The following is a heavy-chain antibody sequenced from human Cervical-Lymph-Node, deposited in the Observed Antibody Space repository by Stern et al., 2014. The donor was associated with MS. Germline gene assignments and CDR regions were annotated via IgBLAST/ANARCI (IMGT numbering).Heavy chain of an antibody. V-gene: IGHV3-33*01. D-gene: IGHD6-13*01. CDR2: SWSDGTKE. CDR3: ARDDRTSWYGGMPH. CDR1: GFTFSGYG. Sequence: VQLVESGGGAVQPGRSLRLSCATSGFTFSGYGMYWVPQAPGKGLEWVAISWSDGTKEDYADSVKGRFTISRDNSKNTLYLQMTSLRAEDTAVYYCARDDRTSWYGGMPHWGQGTLVTVSS. J-gene: IGHJ4*02.